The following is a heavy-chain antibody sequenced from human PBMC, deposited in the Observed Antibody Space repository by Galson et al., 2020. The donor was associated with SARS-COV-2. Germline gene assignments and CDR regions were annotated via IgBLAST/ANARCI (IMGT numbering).Heavy chain of an antibody. V-gene: IGHV4-59*11. D-gene: IGHD2-21*01. J-gene: IGHJ6*02. CDR3: ARVGGDGYNYDYYGMDV. CDR1: GGPISSHY. Sequence: SETLSLTCTVSGGPISSHYWSWIRQPPGKGLEWSGYIYYSGITNYNPSLKSRVTISVDTSKNQFSLKLSSVTAADTAVYYCARVGGDGYNYDYYGMDVWGQGTTVTGSS. CDR2: IYYSGIT.